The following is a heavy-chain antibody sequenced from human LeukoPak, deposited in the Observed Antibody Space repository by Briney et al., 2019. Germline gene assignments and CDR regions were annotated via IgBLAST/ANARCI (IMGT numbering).Heavy chain of an antibody. CDR1: GYTFTSYG. CDR3: ARDNMPVAGTGLSWFDP. J-gene: IGHJ5*02. D-gene: IGHD6-13*01. V-gene: IGHV1-18*01. Sequence: ASVKVSCKASGYTFTSYGISWVRQAPGQGLEWMGWISAYNGNTNYAQKLQGRVTMTTDTSTSTAYMELRSLRSDDTAVYYCARDNMPVAGTGLSWFDPWGQGTLVTVSS. CDR2: ISAYNGNT.